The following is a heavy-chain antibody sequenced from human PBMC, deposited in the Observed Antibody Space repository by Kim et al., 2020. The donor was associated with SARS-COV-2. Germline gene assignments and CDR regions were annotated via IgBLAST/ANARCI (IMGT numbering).Heavy chain of an antibody. V-gene: IGHV3-23*01. CDR3: SIMSGSGSYFPLDY. D-gene: IGHD3-10*01. CDR2: ISGSGGST. CDR1: GFTFSSYA. Sequence: GSLRLSCAASGFTFSSYAISWVRQAPGKGLDLVSAISGSGGSTYYADSVKGRFTLSRDNSKNTLFLQINSLRAEDTAVYYCSIMSGSGSYFPLDYWGQG. J-gene: IGHJ4*02.